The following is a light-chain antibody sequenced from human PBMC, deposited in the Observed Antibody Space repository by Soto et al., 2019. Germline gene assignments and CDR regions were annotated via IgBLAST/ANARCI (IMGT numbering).Light chain of an antibody. V-gene: IGKV1-39*01. CDR3: EQRYSSPQVT. J-gene: IGKJ4*01. Sequence: DIQMTQSPSSLSASVGDRVTITCRASQSISTYLSWYQQKPGKAPNLLIYKASSLEGGVPSRFSGSRSVREFTLTTSSLQPQDFATYYCEQRYSSPQVTFGGGTKVEIK. CDR1: QSISTY. CDR2: KAS.